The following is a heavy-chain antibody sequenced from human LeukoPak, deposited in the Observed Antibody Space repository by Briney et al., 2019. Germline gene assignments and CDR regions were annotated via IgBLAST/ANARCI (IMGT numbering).Heavy chain of an antibody. CDR3: TRALGHSVLAFDV. V-gene: IGHV3-7*03. Sequence: GGSLRLSCAASGFIFNNYWMNWVRQAPGKGLEWVASIKEDGREKLNVESLEGRLTIARDNAKESLHLQMRNLRVEDTAVYYCTRALGHSVLAFDVWGQGTVVIVS. CDR2: IKEDGREK. J-gene: IGHJ3*01. CDR1: GFIFNNYW. D-gene: IGHD3-16*01.